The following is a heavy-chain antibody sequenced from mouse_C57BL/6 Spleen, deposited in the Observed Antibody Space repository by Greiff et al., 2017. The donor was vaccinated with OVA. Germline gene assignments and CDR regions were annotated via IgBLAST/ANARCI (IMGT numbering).Heavy chain of an antibody. CDR1: GYTFTSYW. Sequence: QVQLQQPGAELVMPGASVKLSCKASGYTFTSYWMHWVKQRPGQGLEWIGEIDPSDSYTNYTQKFKGKSTLTVDKSSSTAYMQISSLTSEDSAVYYCARGGDGSRSLYAMDYWGQGTSVTVSS. D-gene: IGHD6-2*01. V-gene: IGHV1-69*01. J-gene: IGHJ4*01. CDR2: IDPSDSYT. CDR3: ARGGDGSRSLYAMDY.